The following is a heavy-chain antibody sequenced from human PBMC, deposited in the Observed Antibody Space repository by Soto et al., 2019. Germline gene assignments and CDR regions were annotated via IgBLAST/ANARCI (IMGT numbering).Heavy chain of an antibody. CDR1: GYSFTSYW. Sequence: GESLKISCEASGYSFTSYWIGWVRQMPGKGLEWMGIIYPIDSDTRYSPSFQGQVTISADKSISTAYLQWGSLKASDTAMCYCARLEYSSGQRYFDYWGQGTLVTVSS. J-gene: IGHJ4*02. CDR3: ARLEYSSGQRYFDY. V-gene: IGHV5-51*01. D-gene: IGHD6-19*01. CDR2: IYPIDSDT.